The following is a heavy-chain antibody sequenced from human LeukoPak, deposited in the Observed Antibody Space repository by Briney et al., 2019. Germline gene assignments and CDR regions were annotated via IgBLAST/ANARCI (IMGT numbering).Heavy chain of an antibody. Sequence: SQTLSLTFTVSGGSINNGGYYWSWIRQQPGKGLEWIGYIYYSGSSYYNPSLRSRVTISVDTSKNHFSLNLSSVTAADTAVYYCARNRDGYNSFDYWGQGTLVTVSS. V-gene: IGHV4-31*03. CDR3: ARNRDGYNSFDY. CDR2: IYYSGSS. D-gene: IGHD5-24*01. J-gene: IGHJ4*02. CDR1: GGSINNGGYY.